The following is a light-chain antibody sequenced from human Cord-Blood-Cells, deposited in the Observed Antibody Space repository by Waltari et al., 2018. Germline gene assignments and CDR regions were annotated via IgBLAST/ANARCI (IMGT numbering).Light chain of an antibody. CDR3: SSYTSSSTPV. CDR2: DVS. Sequence: QSALTQPASVSGSSGQSITISCTGTSSDVGGYNYVSWYQQHPGKAPKLMIYDVSNRPSGVSNRVSGSKSCNTASLTISGLQAEDEADYYCSSYTSSSTPVFGGGTKLTVL. CDR1: SSDVGGYNY. V-gene: IGLV2-14*01. J-gene: IGLJ3*02.